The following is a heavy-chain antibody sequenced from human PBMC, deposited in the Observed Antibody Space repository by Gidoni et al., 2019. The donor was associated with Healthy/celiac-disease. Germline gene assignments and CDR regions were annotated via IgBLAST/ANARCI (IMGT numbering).Heavy chain of an antibody. J-gene: IGHJ4*02. V-gene: IGHV3-9*01. CDR2: ISWNSGSI. CDR1: GFTFDDYA. Sequence: EVQLVESGGGLVQPGRSLRLSCAASGFTFDDYALHWVRQAPGKGLEWVSGISWNSGSIGYADSVKGRLTISRDNAKNSLYLQMNSLRAEDTALYYCAKDSGNYDFWSGYLNFDYWGQGTLVTVSS. CDR3: AKDSGNYDFWSGYLNFDY. D-gene: IGHD3-3*01.